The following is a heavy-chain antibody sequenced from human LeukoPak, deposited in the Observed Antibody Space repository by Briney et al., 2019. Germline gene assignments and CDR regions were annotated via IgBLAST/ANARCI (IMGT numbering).Heavy chain of an antibody. CDR1: EFSVGSNY. V-gene: IGHV3-66*01. D-gene: IGHD2-8*01. CDR3: AKDRCSNGIGCYYYYMDV. J-gene: IGHJ6*03. CDR2: IYSGGST. Sequence: GGSLRLSCAASEFSVGSNYMTWVRQAPGKGLEWVSLIYSGGSTYYAYSVKGRFTISRDSSKNILYLQMNSLRAEDTAVYYCAKDRCSNGIGCYYYYMDVWGKGTTVTISS.